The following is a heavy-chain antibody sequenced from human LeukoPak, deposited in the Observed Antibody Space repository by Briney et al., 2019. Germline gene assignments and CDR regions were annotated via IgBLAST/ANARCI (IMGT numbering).Heavy chain of an antibody. CDR3: AKAPDPYYYYYGMDV. V-gene: IGHV3-23*01. CDR1: GFTFSSYD. Sequence: GGSLRLSCAASGFTFSSYDMSWVRQAPGKGLEWVSAISGSGGSTYYADSVKGRFTISRDNSKNTLYLQMNSLRAEDTAVYYCAKAPDPYYYYYGMDVWGKGTTVTVSS. J-gene: IGHJ6*04. CDR2: ISGSGGST. D-gene: IGHD1-14*01.